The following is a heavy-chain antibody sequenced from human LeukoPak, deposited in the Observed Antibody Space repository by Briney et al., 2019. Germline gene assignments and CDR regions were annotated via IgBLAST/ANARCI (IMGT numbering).Heavy chain of an antibody. D-gene: IGHD1-14*01. V-gene: IGHV3-53*01. CDR2: IYSVGST. Sequence: PGGSLRLSCAASGITVSNNYFSWVRPAPGKGLAWVALIYSVGSTVYADSVKRRFTISRDSSRNTLFLQMNSLRPEDTAVYHCTRNRPETPLGYWGQGTLVTVSS. J-gene: IGHJ4*02. CDR3: TRNRPETPLGY. CDR1: GITVSNNY.